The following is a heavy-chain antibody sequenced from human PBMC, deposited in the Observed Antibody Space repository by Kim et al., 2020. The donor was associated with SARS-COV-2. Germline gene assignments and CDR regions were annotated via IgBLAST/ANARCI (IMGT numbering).Heavy chain of an antibody. CDR3: AKSRDGYNFGY. Sequence: DTRYSPSIQGQVTISADKSISTAYLQWSSLKASDTAMYYCAKSRDGYNFGYWGQGTLVTVSS. J-gene: IGHJ4*02. CDR2: DT. D-gene: IGHD5-12*01. V-gene: IGHV5-51*01.